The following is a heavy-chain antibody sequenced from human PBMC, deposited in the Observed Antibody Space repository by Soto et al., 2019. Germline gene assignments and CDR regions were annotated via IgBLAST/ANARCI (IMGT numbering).Heavy chain of an antibody. CDR2: ISGSGGST. Sequence: GGSLRLSCAASGFTFSSYAMSWVRQAPGKGLEWVSAISGSGGSTYYADSVKGRFTISRDNSKNTLYLQMNSLRAEDTAVYYCAKLVGDYYDSSGYFLPLNWGQGTLVTVSS. D-gene: IGHD3-22*01. V-gene: IGHV3-23*01. CDR3: AKLVGDYYDSSGYFLPLN. J-gene: IGHJ4*02. CDR1: GFTFSSYA.